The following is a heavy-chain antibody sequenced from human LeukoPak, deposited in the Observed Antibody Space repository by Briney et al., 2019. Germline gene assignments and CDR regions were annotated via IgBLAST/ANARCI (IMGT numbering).Heavy chain of an antibody. CDR3: ARRPVTTFGMDV. Sequence: SETLSLTCAVYGGSFSGYYWSWIRQPPGKGLEWIGEINHSGSTNYNPSLKSRVTISVDTSKNQFSLKLSSVTAADTAVYYCARRPVTTFGMDVWGQGTTVTVSS. J-gene: IGHJ6*02. CDR1: GGSFSGYY. D-gene: IGHD4-11*01. V-gene: IGHV4-34*01. CDR2: INHSGST.